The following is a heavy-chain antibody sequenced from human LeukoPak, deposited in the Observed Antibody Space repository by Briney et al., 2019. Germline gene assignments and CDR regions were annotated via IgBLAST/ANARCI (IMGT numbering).Heavy chain of an antibody. CDR2: LNPTSGNT. CDR3: ARGSPGGYCSGGSCPFFDS. V-gene: IGHV1-8*01. Sequence: APVKVSCKASGYTFTSYDINWVRQATGQGLEWMGWLNPTSGNTGCAQKFQGRVTMTRNTSISTAYMELSSLRSEDTAVYYCARGSPGGYCSGGSCPFFDSWGQGTLVTVSS. J-gene: IGHJ4*02. CDR1: GYTFTSYD. D-gene: IGHD2-15*01.